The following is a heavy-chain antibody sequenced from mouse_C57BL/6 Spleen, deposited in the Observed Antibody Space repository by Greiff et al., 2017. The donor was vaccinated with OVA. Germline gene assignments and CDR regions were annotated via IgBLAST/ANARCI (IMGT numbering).Heavy chain of an antibody. D-gene: IGHD2-1*01. Sequence: EVHLVESGGGLVQPKGSLTLSCAASGFSFNTYAMNWVRQAPGTGLEWVARIRSKSNNYATYYADSVKDRFTISRDDSESMLYLQMNNLKTEDTAMYYCVRRKGNYGDYAMDYWGQGTSVTVSS. J-gene: IGHJ4*01. CDR3: VRRKGNYGDYAMDY. CDR1: GFSFNTYA. V-gene: IGHV10-1*01. CDR2: IRSKSNNYAT.